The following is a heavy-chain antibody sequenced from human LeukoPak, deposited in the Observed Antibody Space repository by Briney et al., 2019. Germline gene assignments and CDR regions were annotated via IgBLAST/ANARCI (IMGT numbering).Heavy chain of an antibody. CDR3: ARVRYYGPGIYYRGLAY. CDR1: GYTFSTYD. Sequence: EASVKVSCKASGYTFSTYDINWVRQATGQGLEWMGWMNPNSGNTGYAQKFQGRVTMTRNTSKSTAYMELSGLRSEDTAVYYCARVRYYGPGIYYRGLAYWGQGSLVTVSS. V-gene: IGHV1-8*01. J-gene: IGHJ4*02. D-gene: IGHD3-10*01. CDR2: MNPNSGNT.